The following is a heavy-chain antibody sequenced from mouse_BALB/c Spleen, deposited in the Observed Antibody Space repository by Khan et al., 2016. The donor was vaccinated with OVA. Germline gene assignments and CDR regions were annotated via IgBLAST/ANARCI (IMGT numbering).Heavy chain of an antibody. CDR2: ISPGSGDT. CDR3: ARSNYFGYTFAY. CDR1: GYTFTDYY. D-gene: IGHD1-2*01. Sequence: QVQLQQSGAELARPGASVKLSCKASGYTFTDYYINWVKQRTGQGLEWIGEISPGSGDTYYNEKFKGKATLTADKSSSTVYMQLSSLTAAASAVYFCARSNYFGYTFAYWGQGTLVTVSA. V-gene: IGHV1-77*01. J-gene: IGHJ3*01.